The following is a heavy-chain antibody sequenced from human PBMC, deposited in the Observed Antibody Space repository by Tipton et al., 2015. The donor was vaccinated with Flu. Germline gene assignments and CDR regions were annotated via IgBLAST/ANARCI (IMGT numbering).Heavy chain of an antibody. CDR1: GFTFSSYG. Sequence: QLVQSGGGVVQPGRSLRLSCAASGFTFSSYGIHWVRQTPGKGLEWVSVIYSGGSTYYADSVKGRFTISRDNSKNTLYLQMNSLRAEDTAVYYCARVSGGGYYFDYWGQGTLVTVSS. D-gene: IGHD2-15*01. CDR3: ARVSGGGYYFDY. V-gene: IGHV3-NL1*01. CDR2: IYSGGST. J-gene: IGHJ4*02.